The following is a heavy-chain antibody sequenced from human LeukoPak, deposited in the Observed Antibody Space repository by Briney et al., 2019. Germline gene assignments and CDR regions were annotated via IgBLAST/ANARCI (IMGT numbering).Heavy chain of an antibody. CDR1: GFSVGDYG. J-gene: IGHJ4*02. Sequence: GGSLRLSCTASGFSVGDYGMTWVRQAPGKGLEWISFIRSRAYGATTEYAASVKDRFTISRDDSKGIAYLQMNNLKTEDTAVYYCTRGDEELIGYWGPGTLVTVSS. CDR2: IRSRAYGATT. CDR3: TRGDEELIGY. D-gene: IGHD1-7*01. V-gene: IGHV3-49*04.